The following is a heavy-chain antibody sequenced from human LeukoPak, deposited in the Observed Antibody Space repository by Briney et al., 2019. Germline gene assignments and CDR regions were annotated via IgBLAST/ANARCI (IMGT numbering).Heavy chain of an antibody. V-gene: IGHV1-18*01. Sequence: ASVKVSCKASGYTFTSYGVSWVRQAPGQGLEWMGWISAYNGNTNYAQKLQGRVTMTTDTSTSTAYMELRSLRSDDTAVYYCARSLREKNWFDPWGQGTLVTVSS. CDR1: GYTFTSYG. CDR3: ARSLREKNWFDP. J-gene: IGHJ5*02. D-gene: IGHD5/OR15-5a*01. CDR2: ISAYNGNT.